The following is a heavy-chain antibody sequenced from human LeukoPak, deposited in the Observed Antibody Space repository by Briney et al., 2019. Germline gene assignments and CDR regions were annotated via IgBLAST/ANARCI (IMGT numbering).Heavy chain of an antibody. CDR3: ARKSTGMDV. J-gene: IGHJ6*02. D-gene: IGHD2-2*01. CDR2: INPNSGGT. V-gene: IGHV1-2*02. CDR1: GYTFTGYY. Sequence: GASVKVSCKASGYTFTGYYMHWVRQAPGQGLEWMGWINPNSGGTNYAQKFQGRVTMTRDTSISTAYLQWSSLKASDSAIYYCARKSTGMDVWGQGTTVTVSS.